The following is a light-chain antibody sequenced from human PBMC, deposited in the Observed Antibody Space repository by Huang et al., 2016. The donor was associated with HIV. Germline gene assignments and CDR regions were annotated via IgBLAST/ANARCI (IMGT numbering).Light chain of an antibody. CDR3: MQGTHWPVT. Sequence: DVVMTQSPLSLPVTLGQPASISCRSSQSLVYSDGHTYLNWFQQRPGQSPRRLIYKVSNRDSGVPDRFSGSGSGTDFTLKISRVEAEDVGVYYCMQGTHWPVTFGGGTKVEIK. CDR1: QSLVYSDGHTY. CDR2: KVS. J-gene: IGKJ4*01. V-gene: IGKV2-30*01.